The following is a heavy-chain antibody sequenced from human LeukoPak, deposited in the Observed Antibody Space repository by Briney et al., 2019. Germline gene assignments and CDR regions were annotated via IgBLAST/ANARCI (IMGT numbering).Heavy chain of an antibody. CDR3: AKDTTPPKAGFDP. D-gene: IGHD1-14*01. CDR2: IRYDGSNK. J-gene: IGHJ5*02. V-gene: IGHV3-30*02. CDR1: GFTFSSYG. Sequence: GGSLRLSCAASGFTFSSYGMHWVRQAPGKGLEWVAFIRYDGSNKYYADSVKGRFTISRDNSKNTLYLQMNSLGAEDTAVYYCAKDTTPPKAGFDPWGQGTLATVSS.